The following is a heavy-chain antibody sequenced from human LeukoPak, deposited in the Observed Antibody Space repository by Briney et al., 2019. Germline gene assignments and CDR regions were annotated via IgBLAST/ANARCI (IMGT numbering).Heavy chain of an antibody. CDR1: GGSISSYY. D-gene: IGHD5-18*01. CDR3: ARGRRHGYSYGPHY. V-gene: IGHV4-59*12. J-gene: IGHJ4*02. CDR2: IYYSGST. Sequence: SETLSLTCTVSGGSISSYYWSWIRQPPGKGLEWIGYIYYSGSTNYNPSLKSRVTISVDTSKNQFSLKLSSVTAADTAVYYCARGRRHGYSYGPHYWGQGTLVTVSS.